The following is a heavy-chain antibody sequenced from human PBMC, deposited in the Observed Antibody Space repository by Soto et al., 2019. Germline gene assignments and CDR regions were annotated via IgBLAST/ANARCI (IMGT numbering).Heavy chain of an antibody. D-gene: IGHD4-17*01. J-gene: IGHJ6*02. CDR2: IYYSGST. CDR1: GGSISNYY. CDR3: ARVLSTVTNNGMDV. Sequence: SGTLSLTCTVSGGSISNYYWSWIRQPPGKELEWIAYIYYSGSTNYNPSLKSRVTISVDTSKNQFSLKLSSVTAAVTAVYYCARVLSTVTNNGMDVWGQGTSVTV. V-gene: IGHV4-59*01.